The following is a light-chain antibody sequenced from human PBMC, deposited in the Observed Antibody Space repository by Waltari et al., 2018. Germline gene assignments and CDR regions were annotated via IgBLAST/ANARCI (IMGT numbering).Light chain of an antibody. CDR2: KAS. Sequence: DLQMTQSPSTLSASVGDRVTITCWASQSISSWLAWYQQKPGKAPKLLIYKASNLESGVPSRFSGSGSGTEFTLTISSLQPDDFATYYCQQFNSYSYTFGQGTKLEIK. CDR3: QQFNSYSYT. V-gene: IGKV1-5*03. CDR1: QSISSW. J-gene: IGKJ2*01.